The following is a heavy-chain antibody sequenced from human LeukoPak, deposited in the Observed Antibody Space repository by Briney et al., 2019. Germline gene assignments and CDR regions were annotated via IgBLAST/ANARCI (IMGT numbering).Heavy chain of an antibody. V-gene: IGHV3-48*01. J-gene: IGHJ4*02. CDR2: ISSSSSTI. D-gene: IGHD3-10*01. Sequence: GGSLRLSCAASGFTFSSYSINWVRQAPGKGLEWVSYISSSSSTINYADSVKGRFTISRDNAKNSLYLQMNSLRAEDTAVYYCARYHYGSNYSDYWGQGTLVTVSS. CDR3: ARYHYGSNYSDY. CDR1: GFTFSSYS.